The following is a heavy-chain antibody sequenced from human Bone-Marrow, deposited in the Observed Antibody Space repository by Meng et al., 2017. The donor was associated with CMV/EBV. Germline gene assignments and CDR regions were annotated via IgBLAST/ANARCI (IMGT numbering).Heavy chain of an antibody. CDR1: GFTFSSYD. CDR3: ASGGSYYLNY. CDR2: IGTAGDT. V-gene: IGHV3-13*03. D-gene: IGHD1-26*01. J-gene: IGHJ4*02. Sequence: GESLKISCAACGFTFSSYDMHWVRQATGKGLEWVSAIGTAGDTYYPGSVKGQFTISRENAKNSLYLQMNSLRAGDTAVYYCASGGSYYLNYWGQGTLVTVSS.